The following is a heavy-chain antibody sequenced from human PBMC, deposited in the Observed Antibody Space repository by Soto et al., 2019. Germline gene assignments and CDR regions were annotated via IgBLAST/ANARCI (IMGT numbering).Heavy chain of an antibody. CDR3: AHRPSGWYLFDY. J-gene: IGHJ4*02. D-gene: IGHD6-19*01. CDR1: GGSITSYH. V-gene: IGHV4-59*01. Sequence: WETLSLTCIVSGGSITSYHWSWIRQFPGKGLEWIAYTSYTGNTNYNPSLKSRVTITKDTSKNQVVLTMTNMDPVDTATYYCAHRPSGWYLFDYWGQGTLVTVSS. CDR2: TSYTGNT.